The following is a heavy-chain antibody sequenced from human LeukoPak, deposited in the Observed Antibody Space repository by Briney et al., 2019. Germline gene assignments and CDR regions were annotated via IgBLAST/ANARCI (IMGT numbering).Heavy chain of an antibody. D-gene: IGHD3-3*01. J-gene: IGHJ3*02. CDR2: IWYDGSNK. CDR1: GFTFSSYG. V-gene: IGHV3-33*01. Sequence: PGRSLRLSCAASGFTFSSYGMHWVRQAPGKGLEWVAVIWYDGSNKYYADSVKGRFTISRDNSKNTLYLQMNSLRAEDTAVYYCARDAGHDYDFWSGYFSSDAGRPFDIWGQGTMVTVSS. CDR3: ARDAGHDYDFWSGYFSSDAGRPFDI.